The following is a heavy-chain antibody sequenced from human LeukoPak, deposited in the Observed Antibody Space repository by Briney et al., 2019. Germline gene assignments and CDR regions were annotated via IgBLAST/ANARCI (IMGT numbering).Heavy chain of an antibody. V-gene: IGHV4-4*09. CDR2: IYTSGST. CDR3: VRQKGPNYYYYMDV. J-gene: IGHJ6*03. CDR1: GGSISSYY. Sequence: PSETLSLTCTVSGGSISSYYWSWIRQPPGKGLEWIGYIYTSGSTNYNPSLKSRVTISVDTSKNQFSLKLSSVTAADTAVYYCVRQKGPNYYYYMDVCGKGTTVTVSS.